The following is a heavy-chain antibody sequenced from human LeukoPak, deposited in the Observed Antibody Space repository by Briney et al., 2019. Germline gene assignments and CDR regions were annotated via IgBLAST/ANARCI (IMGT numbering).Heavy chain of an antibody. V-gene: IGHV4-4*07. CDR1: GDSISNYY. CDR2: IYTSGST. CDR3: ARVSLVRGAPDYYFDY. J-gene: IGHJ4*02. Sequence: SETLSLTCTVSGDSISNYYWSWIWLPAGKGLEWLGRIYTSGSTNYNPSLKSRVTMSVDTSKNQFSLKLSSVTAADTAVYYCARVSLVRGAPDYYFDYWGQGTLVTVSS. D-gene: IGHD3-10*01.